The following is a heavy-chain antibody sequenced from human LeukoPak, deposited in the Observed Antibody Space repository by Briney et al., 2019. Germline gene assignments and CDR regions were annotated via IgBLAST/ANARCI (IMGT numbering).Heavy chain of an antibody. V-gene: IGHV1-24*01. J-gene: IGHJ4*02. CDR3: ATADKWEPLDY. CDR1: VASLSETS. CDR2: FDPEDGES. Sequence: ASVKVSCKVSVASLSETSIQWVRQAPGQWLEWMGGFDPEDGESIFAQRFQGRFSMTEDTSTDTAYMELRSLRPEDTAVYYCATADKWEPLDYWGQGTLVTVSS. D-gene: IGHD1-26*01.